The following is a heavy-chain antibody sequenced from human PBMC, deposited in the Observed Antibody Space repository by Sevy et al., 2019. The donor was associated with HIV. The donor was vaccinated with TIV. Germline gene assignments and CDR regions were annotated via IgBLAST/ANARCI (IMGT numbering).Heavy chain of an antibody. J-gene: IGHJ6*02. V-gene: IGHV1-8*02. CDR1: GYTFTTYD. CDR2: MSPKSGNT. Sequence: ASVKVSCVASGYTFTTYDINWVRQAPGQGLEWMGWMSPKSGNTGYAQKFQGRVTFTRNTSISTAYMGLNSLISEDTAVYYCARGPPIVVVVTAPYYNYFYGMDVWGQGTTVTVSS. D-gene: IGHD2-15*01. CDR3: ARGPPIVVVVTAPYYNYFYGMDV.